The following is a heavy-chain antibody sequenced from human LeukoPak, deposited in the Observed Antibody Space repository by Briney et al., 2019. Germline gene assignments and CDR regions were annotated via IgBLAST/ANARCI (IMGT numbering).Heavy chain of an antibody. V-gene: IGHV1-18*01. CDR3: ARYYYGSGNLAYYYGMDV. CDR2: ISAYNGNT. J-gene: IGHJ6*02. D-gene: IGHD3-10*01. CDR1: GYTFTSYG. Sequence: ASVKVSCKASGYTFTSYGVCWVRQAPGQGLEWMGWISAYNGNTNYAQKLQGRVTMTTDTSTSTAYMELRGLRSDDTAVYYCARYYYGSGNLAYYYGMDVWGQGTTVTVSS.